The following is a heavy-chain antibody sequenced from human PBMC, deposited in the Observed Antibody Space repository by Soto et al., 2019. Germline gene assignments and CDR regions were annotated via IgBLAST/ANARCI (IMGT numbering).Heavy chain of an antibody. V-gene: IGHV4-59*08. CDR1: GGSISSYY. CDR3: ARRYGGTFDY. D-gene: IGHD2-15*01. CDR2: IYYSGST. J-gene: IGHJ4*02. Sequence: QVQLPESVPGLVKPSETLSLTCTVSGGSISSYYWSWIRQPPGKGLEWIGYIYYSGSTNYNPSLKSRVTISVDTSKNQFSLKLSSVTAADTAVYYCARRYGGTFDYWGQGTLVTVSS.